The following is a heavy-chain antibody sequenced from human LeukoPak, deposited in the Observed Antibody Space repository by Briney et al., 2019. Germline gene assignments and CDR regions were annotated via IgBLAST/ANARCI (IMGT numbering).Heavy chain of an antibody. J-gene: IGHJ3*02. V-gene: IGHV1-2*02. D-gene: IGHD1-26*01. CDR2: INPNSGGT. CDR3: AIEQGWEPRWNAFDI. CDR1: GYTFTGYY. Sequence: GASVKVSCKASGYTFTGYYMHWVRQAPGQGLEWMGWINPNSGGTNYARKFQGRVTMTRDTSISTAYMELSRLRSDDTAVYYCAIEQGWEPRWNAFDIWGQGTMVTVSS.